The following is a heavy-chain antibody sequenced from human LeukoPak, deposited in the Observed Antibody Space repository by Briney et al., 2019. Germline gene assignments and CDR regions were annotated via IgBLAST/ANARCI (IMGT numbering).Heavy chain of an antibody. CDR2: INAGNGNT. CDR3: AREPSTGVPDGKFSSDYYFDS. D-gene: IGHD6-13*01. CDR1: GYTFTGYY. J-gene: IGHJ4*02. V-gene: IGHV1-3*01. Sequence: ASVKVSCKASGYTFTGYYMHWVRQAPGQRLEWMGWINAGNGNTKNSQKFQGRVTITRDTSASTAYMELSSLRSEDTAVYYCAREPSTGVPDGKFSSDYYFDSWGRGTLVTVSS.